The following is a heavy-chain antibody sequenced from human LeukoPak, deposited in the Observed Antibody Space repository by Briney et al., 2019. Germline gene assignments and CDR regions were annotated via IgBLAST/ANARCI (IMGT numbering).Heavy chain of an antibody. CDR3: AGDGNDANWGLEY. D-gene: IGHD7-27*01. CDR1: GFVVTNNF. Sequence: GGSLRISCAASGFVVTNNFVTWVRQAPGKGLEWVAVIYYGGSTYYTESVRGRFTISRDTSKNTLFLQMNSLRAEDTAVYYCAGDGNDANWGLEYWGQGTLVTVSS. CDR2: IYYGGST. J-gene: IGHJ4*02. V-gene: IGHV3-53*01.